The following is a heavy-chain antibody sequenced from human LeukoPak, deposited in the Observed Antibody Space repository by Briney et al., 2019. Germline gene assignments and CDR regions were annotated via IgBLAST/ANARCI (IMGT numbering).Heavy chain of an antibody. V-gene: IGHV4-59*01. J-gene: IGHJ4*02. CDR1: GGSISSYY. Sequence: SETLSLTCTVSGGSISSYYWSWIRQPPGKGLEWIGYIYYSGSTNYNPSLKSRVTISVDTSKSQFSLKLSSVTAADTAVYYCARGSGSYYFDYWGQGTLVTVSS. D-gene: IGHD1-26*01. CDR2: IYYSGST. CDR3: ARGSGSYYFDY.